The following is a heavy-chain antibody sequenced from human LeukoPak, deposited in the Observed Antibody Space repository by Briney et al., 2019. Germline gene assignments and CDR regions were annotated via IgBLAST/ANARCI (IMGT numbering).Heavy chain of an antibody. V-gene: IGHV4-39*01. CDR2: IYYSGST. Sequence: PSETLSLTCTVSGGSISSSSYYWGWIRQPPGKGPEWIGSIYYSGSTYYNPSLESRVTISVDTSKNQFSLKLSSVTAADTAVYYCANGPGYYYGSGSYYVAPFDYWGQGTLVTVSS. D-gene: IGHD3-10*01. J-gene: IGHJ4*02. CDR1: GGSISSSSYY. CDR3: ANGPGYYYGSGSYYVAPFDY.